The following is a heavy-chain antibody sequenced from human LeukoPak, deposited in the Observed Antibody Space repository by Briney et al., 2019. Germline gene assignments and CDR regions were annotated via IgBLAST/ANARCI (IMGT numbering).Heavy chain of an antibody. Sequence: ASVKVSCKASGYTFTGYYMHWVRQAPGQGLEWMGWINPNSGGTNYAQKFQGRVTMTRDTSISTAYMELSRLRSDDTAVYYCARAVGYYGSNWFDPWGQGTLVTVSS. J-gene: IGHJ5*02. V-gene: IGHV1-2*02. CDR3: ARAVGYYGSNWFDP. CDR2: INPNSGGT. CDR1: GYTFTGYY. D-gene: IGHD3-10*01.